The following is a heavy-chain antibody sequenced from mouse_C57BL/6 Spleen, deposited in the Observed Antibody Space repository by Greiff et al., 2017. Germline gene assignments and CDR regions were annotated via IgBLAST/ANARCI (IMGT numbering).Heavy chain of an antibody. D-gene: IGHD1-1*01. CDR2: IHPNSGST. CDR1: GYTFTSYW. V-gene: IGHV1-64*01. Sequence: QVQLQQSGAELVKPGASVKLSCKASGYTFTSYWMHWVKQRPGQGLEWIGMIHPNSGSTNYNEKFKSKATLTVDKSSSTAYMQLSSLTSEDSAVYYCAGRPSYGSSFGWYFDVWGTGTTVTVSS. J-gene: IGHJ1*03. CDR3: AGRPSYGSSFGWYFDV.